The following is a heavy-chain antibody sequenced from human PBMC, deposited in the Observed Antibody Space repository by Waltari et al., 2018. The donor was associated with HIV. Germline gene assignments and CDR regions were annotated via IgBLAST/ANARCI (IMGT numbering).Heavy chain of an antibody. Sequence: QVQLKQWGAGMLQPSATLSLTCAVYSESFSGNYWSWIRQPPGKGLEWIGDVNHSGSTNYNPSLKSRVTISVDTSKNQFSLRLTSVTAADTALYYCARMPILGYGSYAFDSWGQGMLVTVSS. D-gene: IGHD6-13*01. CDR2: VNHSGST. CDR1: SESFSGNY. CDR3: ARMPILGYGSYAFDS. V-gene: IGHV4-34*01. J-gene: IGHJ4*02.